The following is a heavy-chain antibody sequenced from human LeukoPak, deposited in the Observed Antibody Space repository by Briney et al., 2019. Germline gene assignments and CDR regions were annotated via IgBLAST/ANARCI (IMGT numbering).Heavy chain of an antibody. CDR1: GFTFSSYG. J-gene: IGHJ6*02. CDR2: IWYDGSNK. Sequence: GGPLRLSCAASGFTFSSYGMHWVRQAPGTGLEWVAVIWYDGSNKYYAESVKGRFTISRDNAKNSLYLQMNSLGAEDTAVCYCARDYHYGMDVWGQGTTVTVSS. V-gene: IGHV3-33*01. CDR3: ARDYHYGMDV.